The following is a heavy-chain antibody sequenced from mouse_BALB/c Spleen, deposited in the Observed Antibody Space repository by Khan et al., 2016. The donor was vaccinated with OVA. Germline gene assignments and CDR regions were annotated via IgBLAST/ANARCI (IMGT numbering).Heavy chain of an antibody. J-gene: IGHJ2*01. V-gene: IGHV3-2*02. CDR3: ARTARVKY. D-gene: IGHD1-2*01. Sequence: VQLKESGPGLVKPSQSLSLTCTVTGYSITSGYGWNWIRQFPGNKLEWMGYISYSGSTNYNPSLKSRISITRDTSKNQFFLQLNSVTPEDTATYDCARTARVKYWGQGTTLTVSS. CDR2: ISYSGST. CDR1: GYSITSGYG.